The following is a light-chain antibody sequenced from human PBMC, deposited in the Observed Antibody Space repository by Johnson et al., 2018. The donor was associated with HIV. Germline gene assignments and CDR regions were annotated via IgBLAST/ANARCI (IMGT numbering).Light chain of an antibody. CDR2: DND. CDR1: SSNIGNNY. Sequence: HSVLTQPPSVSAAPGQKVTISCSGSSSNIGNNYVSWYQQLPGTAPKLLIYDNDKRPSGIPDRFSASESGTSATLGITGLQTGDEADYYCGAWDSSLSAHYGFGTGTKVTVL. V-gene: IGLV1-51*01. J-gene: IGLJ1*01. CDR3: GAWDSSLSAHYG.